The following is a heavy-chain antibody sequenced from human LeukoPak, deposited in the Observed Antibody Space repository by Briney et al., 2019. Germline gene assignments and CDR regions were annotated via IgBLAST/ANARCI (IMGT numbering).Heavy chain of an antibody. V-gene: IGHV3-30-3*01. CDR1: GFTFSSYA. Sequence: GGSLRLSCAASGFTFSSYAMHWVRQAPGKGLEWVAVISYDGSDKNYADSVKGRFTISRDNSKNTLYLQMNSLRAEDTAVYYCAKGVYCSSTSCHHFDYWGQGTLVTVSS. CDR2: ISYDGSDK. CDR3: AKGVYCSSTSCHHFDY. D-gene: IGHD2-2*01. J-gene: IGHJ4*02.